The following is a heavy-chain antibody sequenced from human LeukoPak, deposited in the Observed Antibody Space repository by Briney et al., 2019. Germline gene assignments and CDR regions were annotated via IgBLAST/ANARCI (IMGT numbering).Heavy chain of an antibody. Sequence: GGSLRLSCAASGFTFSSYSMNWVRQAPGKGLEWISYISSSSSTIYYADSVKGRFTISRDNAKNSLYLQMDSLRDEDTAVYYCARGGYGDYPLGASKVGDYWGQGTLVTVSS. J-gene: IGHJ4*02. CDR2: ISSSSSTI. D-gene: IGHD4-17*01. CDR1: GFTFSSYS. CDR3: ARGGYGDYPLGASKVGDY. V-gene: IGHV3-48*02.